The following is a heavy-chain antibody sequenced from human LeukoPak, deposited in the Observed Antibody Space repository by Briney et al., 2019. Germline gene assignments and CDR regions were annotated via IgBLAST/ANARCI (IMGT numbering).Heavy chain of an antibody. J-gene: IGHJ4*02. D-gene: IGHD5-18*01. CDR2: ISGGSTYT. CDR3: ARGGYRHYFDS. CDR1: GFTFSDYY. V-gene: IGHV3-11*06. Sequence: PGGSLRLSCAASGFTFSDYYLSWIRQAPGRGLEWVSYISGGSTYTNYADSVKGRFTVSRDNAKNSLYLQLDSLRAEDTAVYYCARGGYRHYFDSWGQGTLVTVSS.